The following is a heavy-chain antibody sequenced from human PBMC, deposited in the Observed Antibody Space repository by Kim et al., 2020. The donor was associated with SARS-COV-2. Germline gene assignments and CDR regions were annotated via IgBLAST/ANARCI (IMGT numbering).Heavy chain of an antibody. Sequence: SETLSLTCTVSGGSISSYYWSWIRQPPGKGLEWIGYIYYSGSTNYNPSLKSRVTISVDTSKNQFSLKLSSVTAADTAVYYCARSGYYDILIGSSWFDPWGQGTLVTVSS. J-gene: IGHJ5*02. CDR1: GGSISSYY. V-gene: IGHV4-59*01. CDR3: ARSGYYDILIGSSWFDP. CDR2: IYYSGST. D-gene: IGHD3-9*01.